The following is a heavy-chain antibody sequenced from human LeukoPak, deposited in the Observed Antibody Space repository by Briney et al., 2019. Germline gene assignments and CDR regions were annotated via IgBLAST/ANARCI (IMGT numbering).Heavy chain of an antibody. D-gene: IGHD1-26*01. CDR2: IYYSGST. CDR1: GGSISSSSYY. CDR3: ARTIVGATFRSALFDY. J-gene: IGHJ4*02. Sequence: SETLSLTCTVSGGSISSSSYYWGWIRQPPGKGLEWIGSIYYSGSTYYSPSLKSRVTISVDTSKNQFSLKLSSVTAADTAVYYCARTIVGATFRSALFDYWGQGTLVTVSS. V-gene: IGHV4-39*01.